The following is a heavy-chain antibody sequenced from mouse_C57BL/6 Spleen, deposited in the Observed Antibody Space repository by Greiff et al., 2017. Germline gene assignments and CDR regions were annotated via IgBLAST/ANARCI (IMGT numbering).Heavy chain of an antibody. CDR1: GYTFTSYW. CDR3: TREVGQLRGFAY. J-gene: IGHJ3*01. D-gene: IGHD3-2*02. Sequence: QVQLQQPGPELVKPGASVKLSCKASGYTFTSYWMHWVKQRPGQGLEWIGNINPSNGGTNYNEKFKSKATLTVDKSSSTAYMQLSILTSEDSAVYYCTREVGQLRGFAYWGQGTLVTVSA. V-gene: IGHV1-53*01. CDR2: INPSNGGT.